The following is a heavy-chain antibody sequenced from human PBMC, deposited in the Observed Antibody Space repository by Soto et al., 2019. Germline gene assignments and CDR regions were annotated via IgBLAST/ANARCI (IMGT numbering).Heavy chain of an antibody. CDR2: IYWNDDK. CDR3: ADSRGILPFLPYYYGSGSYYRAPYYYYGMDV. V-gene: IGHV2-5*01. D-gene: IGHD3-10*01. CDR1: GFSLSTSGVG. Sequence: SGPTLVNPTQTLTLTCTFSGFSLSTSGVGVGWIRQPPGKALEWLALIYWNDDKRYSPSLKSRLTLHKATPKNQVVLTMTNMDPVDTATYYCADSRGILPFLPYYYGSGSYYRAPYYYYGMDVWGQGTTVTVSS. J-gene: IGHJ6*02.